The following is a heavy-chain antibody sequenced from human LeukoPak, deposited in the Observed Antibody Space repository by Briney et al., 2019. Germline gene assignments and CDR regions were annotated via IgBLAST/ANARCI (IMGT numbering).Heavy chain of an antibody. CDR1: GYTFTGSY. CDR3: AKVREVGTSIEVVVVDISGAFDM. D-gene: IGHD2-15*01. CDR2: INPNSGDT. Sequence: ASVKVSCKASGYTFTGSYINWVRQAPGQGLEWMGRINPNSGDTNVAQKFQGRVTLTRDTSISTSYMELSSLRSDDTAVYFCAKVREVGTSIEVVVVDISGAFDMWGQGTKVTVSS. J-gene: IGHJ3*02. V-gene: IGHV1-2*06.